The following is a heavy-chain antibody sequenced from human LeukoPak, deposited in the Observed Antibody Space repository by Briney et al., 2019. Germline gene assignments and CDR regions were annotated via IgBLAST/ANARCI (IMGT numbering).Heavy chain of an antibody. V-gene: IGHV3-30*02. CDR2: IRFDGTNQ. D-gene: IGHD1-26*01. J-gene: IGHJ4*02. CDR1: GFTFSSYG. Sequence: GGSLRLSCAASGFTFSSYGMYWVRQAPGKGLEWMAYIRFDGTNQYYAESVKGRFTISRDNSKNTLYLQMNSLKPEDAAIYYCAKDRGTYFFSDYWGQGTLVTVSS. CDR3: AKDRGTYFFSDY.